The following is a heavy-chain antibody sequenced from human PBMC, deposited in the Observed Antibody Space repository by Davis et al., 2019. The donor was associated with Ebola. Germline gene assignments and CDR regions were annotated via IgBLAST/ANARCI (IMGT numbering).Heavy chain of an antibody. Sequence: GESLKISCAASGFTFSSYGMHWVRQAPGKGLEWVAVISYDGSNKYYADSVKGRFTISRDNSKNTLYLQMNSLRAEDTAVYYCTRDRDYYGSGSYFSYYYYYGMDVWGQGTTVTVSS. J-gene: IGHJ6*02. V-gene: IGHV3-30*03. CDR3: TRDRDYYGSGSYFSYYYYYGMDV. D-gene: IGHD3-10*01. CDR1: GFTFSSYG. CDR2: ISYDGSNK.